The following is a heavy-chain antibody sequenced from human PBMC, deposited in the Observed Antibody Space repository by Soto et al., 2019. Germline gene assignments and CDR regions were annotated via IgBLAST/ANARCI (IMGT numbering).Heavy chain of an antibody. V-gene: IGHV1-8*01. J-gene: IGHJ6*02. CDR2: MNTNSDDT. D-gene: IGHD6-13*01. Sequence: GASVKVSCKTSGYTFTSYDINWVRQAPGQGLEWVGWMNTNSDDTRSAQKFRGRLTLTRDKSMRAVYMKLSNLRPDDTAVYYCAREWSAAGHFYGMDVWGQGTTVTVSS. CDR3: AREWSAAGHFYGMDV. CDR1: GYTFTSYD.